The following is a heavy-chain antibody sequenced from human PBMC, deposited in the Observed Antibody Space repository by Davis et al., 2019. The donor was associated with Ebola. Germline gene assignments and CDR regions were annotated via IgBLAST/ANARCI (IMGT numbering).Heavy chain of an antibody. CDR3: ASATGNYYYYGMDV. Sequence: GESLKIPCAASGFTFSSYAMHWVRQAPGKGLEWVAIISYDGSNKYYADSVKGRFTISRDNSKTTLYLQINSLRAEDTAVYYCASATGNYYYYGMDVWGQGTTVTVSS. V-gene: IGHV3-30-3*01. J-gene: IGHJ6*02. CDR2: ISYDGSNK. CDR1: GFTFSSYA. D-gene: IGHD2-15*01.